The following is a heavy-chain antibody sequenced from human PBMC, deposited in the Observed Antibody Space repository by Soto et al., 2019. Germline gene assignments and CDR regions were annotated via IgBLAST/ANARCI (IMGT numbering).Heavy chain of an antibody. J-gene: IGHJ4*02. CDR3: AREISDPPFFDY. V-gene: IGHV4-30-4*01. CDR2: IYYSGST. CDR1: GGSISSGDYY. Sequence: PSETLSLTCTVSGGSISSGDYYWSWIRQPPGKGLEWIGYIYYSGSTYYNPSLKSRVTISVDTSKNQFSLKLSSVTAADTAVYYCAREISDPPFFDYWGQGTLVTVPS.